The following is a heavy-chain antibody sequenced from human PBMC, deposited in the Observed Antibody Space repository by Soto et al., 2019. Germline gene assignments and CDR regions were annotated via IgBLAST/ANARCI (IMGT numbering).Heavy chain of an antibody. CDR2: IKSKTDGGTT. Sequence: EVQLVESGGGLVKPGGSLRLSCAASGFTFSNAWMNWVRQAPGKGLEWVVRIKSKTDGGTTDYGAPVKGRFTISRDDSKNTLYLQMNSLKTEDTAVYYCTTANKAAAGYGDAFDIWGQGTMVTVSS. CDR1: GFTFSNAW. D-gene: IGHD6-13*01. J-gene: IGHJ3*02. CDR3: TTANKAAAGYGDAFDI. V-gene: IGHV3-15*07.